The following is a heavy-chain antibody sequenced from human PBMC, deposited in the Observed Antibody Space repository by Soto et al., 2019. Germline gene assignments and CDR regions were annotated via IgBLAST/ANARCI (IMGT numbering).Heavy chain of an antibody. V-gene: IGHV4-34*01. CDR3: ARDKITGLFDY. J-gene: IGHJ4*02. CDR2: INHSGST. D-gene: IGHD2-8*02. Sequence: SETLSLTCAVYGGSFSGYYWSWIRQAPGKGLEWIGEINHSGSTNYNPSLKSRVTISVDTSKNQFSLKLTSVTAADTAVYYCARDKITGLFDYWGQGTLVTVS. CDR1: GGSFSGYY.